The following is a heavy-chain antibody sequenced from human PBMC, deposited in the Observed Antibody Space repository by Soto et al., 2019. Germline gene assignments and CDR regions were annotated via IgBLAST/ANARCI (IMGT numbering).Heavy chain of an antibody. J-gene: IGHJ4*02. V-gene: IGHV3-30*18. D-gene: IGHD6-19*01. CDR1: GFTFSSNG. Sequence: QVQLVESGGGVVQPGRSLRLSCAASGFTFSSNGMHWVRQAPGKGLEWVAVISYDGSNKYYADSVKGRFTISRDNSKNTLYLQMNSLRAEDTAVYYCAKSIAVAAWGQGTLVTVSS. CDR2: ISYDGSNK. CDR3: AKSIAVAA.